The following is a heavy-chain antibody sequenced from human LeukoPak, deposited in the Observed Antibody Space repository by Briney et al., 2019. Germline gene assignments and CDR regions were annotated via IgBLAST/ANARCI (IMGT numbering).Heavy chain of an antibody. CDR1: GGSISSSSYY. J-gene: IGHJ2*01. Sequence: SETLSLTCTVSGGSISSSSYYWGWLRQPPGKGLEWIGSIYYSGSTYYNPSLKSRVTISVDTSKNQFSLKLSSVTAADTAVYYCARLQYCSGGSCYVYWYFDLWGRGTLVTVSS. D-gene: IGHD2-15*01. CDR3: ARLQYCSGGSCYVYWYFDL. CDR2: IYYSGST. V-gene: IGHV4-39*01.